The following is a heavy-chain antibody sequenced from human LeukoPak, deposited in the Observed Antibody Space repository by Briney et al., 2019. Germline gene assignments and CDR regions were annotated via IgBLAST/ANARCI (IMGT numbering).Heavy chain of an antibody. CDR1: GGTFSSYA. D-gene: IGHD5-18*01. V-gene: IGHV1-69*04. Sequence: SVKVSCKASGGTFSSYAISWVRQAPGQGLEWMGRIIPIFGIANYAQKFQGRVTITADKSTSTAYMELSSLRSEDTAVYCCAAEYSYGFMDVWGQGTTVTVSS. CDR3: AAEYSYGFMDV. CDR2: IIPIFGIA. J-gene: IGHJ6*02.